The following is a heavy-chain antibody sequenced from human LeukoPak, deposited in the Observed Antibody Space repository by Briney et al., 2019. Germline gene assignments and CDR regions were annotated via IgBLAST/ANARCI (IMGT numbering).Heavy chain of an antibody. D-gene: IGHD3-10*01. CDR2: IGNSSYK. Sequence: AGGSLRLSCAASGFTFSTYNMNWVRQAPGKGLEWVSSIGNSSYKYYADSVKGRFTISRDNAKNSVYLQLNNLRAEDTALYYCARDVPLDDYYGSGTYSYYFDSWGQGALVTVSS. CDR3: ARDVPLDDYYGSGTYSYYFDS. V-gene: IGHV3-21*01. J-gene: IGHJ4*02. CDR1: GFTFSTYN.